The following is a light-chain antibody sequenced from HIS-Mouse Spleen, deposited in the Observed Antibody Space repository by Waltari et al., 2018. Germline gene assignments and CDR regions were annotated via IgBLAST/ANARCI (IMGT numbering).Light chain of an antibody. Sequence: SYELTQPPSVSVSPGQTARITCSGDALPKPSPYWYQQKPGQAPVLVIYKDSERPSGIPERFSGSSSGTTVTLTISGVQAEDEADYYCQSADSSGTGWVFGGGTKLTVL. CDR1: ALPKPS. CDR2: KDS. CDR3: QSADSSGTGWV. J-gene: IGLJ3*02. V-gene: IGLV3-25*03.